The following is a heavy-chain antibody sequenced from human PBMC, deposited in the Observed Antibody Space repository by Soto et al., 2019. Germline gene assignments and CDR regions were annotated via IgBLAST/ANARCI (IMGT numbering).Heavy chain of an antibody. Sequence: EVQLVESGGGLVQPGGSLRLTCAGSGLTLSASWMSWVRQAPGKGLEWVANINRDGSNKYYVDSVKGRFTISRDNAKKSRYLQMHSPRAGDAGVCYCARGGGNFDYWGQGTLVTVSS. J-gene: IGHJ4*02. CDR1: GLTLSASW. CDR3: ARGGGNFDY. D-gene: IGHD3-16*01. V-gene: IGHV3-7*04. CDR2: INRDGSNK.